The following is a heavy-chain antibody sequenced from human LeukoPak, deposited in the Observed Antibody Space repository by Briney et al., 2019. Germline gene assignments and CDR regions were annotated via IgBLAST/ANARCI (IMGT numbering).Heavy chain of an antibody. CDR3: ARYSSGWYFDL. D-gene: IGHD6-19*01. CDR1: GYTFTGYY. J-gene: IGHJ2*01. CDR2: INPNSGGT. V-gene: IGHV1-2*02. Sequence: ASVKVSCKTSGYTFTGYYMHWVRQAPGQGLEWMGWINPNSGGTNYAQKFQGRVTMTRDTSISTAYMELTRLRSDDTAGYYCARYSSGWYFDLWGRGTLVTISS.